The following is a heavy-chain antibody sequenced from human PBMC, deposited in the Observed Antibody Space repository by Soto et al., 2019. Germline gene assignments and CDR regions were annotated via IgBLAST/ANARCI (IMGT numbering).Heavy chain of an antibody. CDR2: IYYSGRT. V-gene: IGHV4-39*01. D-gene: IGHD3-10*01. CDR1: GGSISSSSYY. J-gene: IGHJ6*02. CDR3: VTTYYGSGIKSYYYYGMDV. Sequence: SETLSLTCTVSGGSISSSSYYWGWIRQPPGKGLEWIGSIYYSGRTYYNPSLKSQVTISVDTSKNQFSMKLSSVTAADTAVNYCVTTYYGSGIKSYYYYGMDVWGQGTTVTVSS.